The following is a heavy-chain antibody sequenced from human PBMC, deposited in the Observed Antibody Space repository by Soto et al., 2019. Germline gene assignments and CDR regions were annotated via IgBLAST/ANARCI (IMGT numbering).Heavy chain of an antibody. Sequence: SQTLSLTCAISGDSVSSNTAAWNWIRQSPSRGLEWLGRTYFRSKWYSDYAVSVKSRMTINPDTSGNQFSLHLDSVTPEDTAVYYCARGRVHIGAPPENWLDPWGQGTLVTVSS. CDR1: GDSVSSNTAA. J-gene: IGHJ5*02. CDR2: TYFRSKWYS. D-gene: IGHD2-21*01. CDR3: ARGRVHIGAPPENWLDP. V-gene: IGHV6-1*01.